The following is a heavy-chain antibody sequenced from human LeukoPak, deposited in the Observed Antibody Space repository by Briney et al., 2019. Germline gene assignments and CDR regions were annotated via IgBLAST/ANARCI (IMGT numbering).Heavy chain of an antibody. V-gene: IGHV3-48*01. J-gene: IGHJ5*02. D-gene: IGHD2-2*01. CDR3: ARGLYDCSSSSCYFGFDP. CDR2: ISSSSSTI. Sequence: GGSLRLSCAASGITFSSYSTNWVRQAPEKGLEWVSYISSSSSTIYYADSVKGRFTISRDNAKNSLFLQMNSLRAEDTAVYYCARGLYDCSSSSCYFGFDPWGQGTLVTVSS. CDR1: GITFSSYS.